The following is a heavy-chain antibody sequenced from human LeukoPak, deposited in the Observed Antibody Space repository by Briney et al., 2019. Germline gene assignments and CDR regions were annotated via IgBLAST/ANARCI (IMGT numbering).Heavy chain of an antibody. D-gene: IGHD2-2*01. V-gene: IGHV6-1*01. CDR1: GDSVSSNSAA. CDR3: ARAERSYQLLSYAEYFQH. Sequence: SQTLSLTCAISGDSVSSNSAAWNWIRQSPSRGLEWLRRTYYRSKWYNDYAVSVKSRITINPDTSKNQFSLQLNSVTPEDTAVYYCARAERSYQLLSYAEYFQHWGQGTLVTVSS. CDR2: TYYRSKWYN. J-gene: IGHJ1*01.